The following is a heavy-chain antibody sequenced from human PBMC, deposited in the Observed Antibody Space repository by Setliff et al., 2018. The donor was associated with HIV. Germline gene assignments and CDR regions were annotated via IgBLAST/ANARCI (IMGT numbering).Heavy chain of an antibody. D-gene: IGHD5-12*01. CDR2: IYYNGNT. Sequence: ASETLSLTCSVSGASISSNSYYWGWIRQPPGKGLEWVGSIYYNGNTFYNQSLQSRVTISLDTSKNQFSLELRSVTAADTAVYYCARGDGYRGNDAYYDTGLDVWGQGITVTVSS. CDR1: GASISSNSYY. CDR3: ARGDGYRGNDAYYDTGLDV. V-gene: IGHV4-39*07. J-gene: IGHJ6*02.